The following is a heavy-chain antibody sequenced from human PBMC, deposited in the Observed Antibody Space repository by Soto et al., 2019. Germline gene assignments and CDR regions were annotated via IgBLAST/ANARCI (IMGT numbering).Heavy chain of an antibody. CDR2: IYYSGST. J-gene: IGHJ5*02. CDR3: ARRRNDEGVWFDP. Sequence: SETLSLTCTVSGGSISSSSYYWGWIRQPPGKGLEWIGSIYYSGSTYYNPSLKSRVTISVDTSKNQFSLRLSSVTAADTAVYYWARRRNDEGVWFDPWGQGTLVPVSS. V-gene: IGHV4-39*01. D-gene: IGHD1-1*01. CDR1: GGSISSSSYY.